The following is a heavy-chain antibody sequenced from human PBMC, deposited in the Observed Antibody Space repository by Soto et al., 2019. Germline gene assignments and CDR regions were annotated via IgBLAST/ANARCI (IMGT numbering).Heavy chain of an antibody. V-gene: IGHV3-74*01. CDR1: GYIFSRYW. CDR2: LHSDGWTT. D-gene: IGHD2-2*02. J-gene: IGHJ6*02. Sequence: EVQLVESGGGLVQPGGSLRLSCAASGYIFSRYWMHWVRQAPGKGVVWVLRLHSDGWTTSYADSVKGRFTISRDNAKNTLYLQMNSLRAEDTAVYYCARQLPTAIRGGHYYSYGMDVWGQGTTVTVSS. CDR3: ARQLPTAIRGGHYYSYGMDV.